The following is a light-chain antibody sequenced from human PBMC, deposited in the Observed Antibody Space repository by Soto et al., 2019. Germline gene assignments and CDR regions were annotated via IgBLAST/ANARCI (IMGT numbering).Light chain of an antibody. J-gene: IGKJ5*01. Sequence: EIVMTQSPATLSVSPGERVTLSCRSSQSVISALAWYQQKPGQAPRLLISGASTRATGIPARFSGSGSGTEFTLTISSLQSEDSAVYYCQQYHKWPPITFGQGTRLEIK. CDR3: QQYHKWPPIT. V-gene: IGKV3-15*01. CDR1: QSVISA. CDR2: GAS.